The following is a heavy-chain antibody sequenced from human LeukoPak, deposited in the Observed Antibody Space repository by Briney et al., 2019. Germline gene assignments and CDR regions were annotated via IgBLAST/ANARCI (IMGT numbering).Heavy chain of an antibody. D-gene: IGHD3-9*01. CDR1: GYTFIHYD. CDR2: MNPNSGNT. V-gene: IGHV1-8*01. J-gene: IGHJ5*02. CDR3: ARGRYILTGYHRNWLDP. Sequence: ASVKVSCTASGYTFIHYDIDWVRQATGQGLEWMGWMNPNSGNTGYAQKFQGRVTMTRNTSISTAYMELSSLRSGDTAVYYCARGRYILTGYHRNWLDPWGQGTLVTVSS.